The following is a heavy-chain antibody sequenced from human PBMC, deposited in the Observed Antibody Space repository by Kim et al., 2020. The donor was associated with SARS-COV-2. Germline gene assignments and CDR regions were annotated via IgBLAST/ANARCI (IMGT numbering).Heavy chain of an antibody. CDR1: GGSFSGYY. D-gene: IGHD5-18*01. CDR3: AKGRTGHSFDYGLDP. V-gene: IGHV4-34*01. CDR2: INHSGST. J-gene: IGHJ5*02. Sequence: SETLSLTCAVYGGSFSGYYWSWIRQPPGKGLEWIGEINHSGSTNYKPSLKSRVTISVDTSKNEFSLKLSFVTAADTAVYYCAKGRTGHSFDYGLDPWGQGTLVTVSS.